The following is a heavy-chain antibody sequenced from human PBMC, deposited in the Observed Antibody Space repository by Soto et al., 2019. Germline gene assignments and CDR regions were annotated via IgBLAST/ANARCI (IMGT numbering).Heavy chain of an antibody. Sequence: SETLSLTCTVSGGSVSSGPYYWSWIRQPPGKGLEWIGNIYYSGSTNYNPSLKSRVTISADTSKNQFSLKLSSVTAADTAVYYCARERITGTTDDAFDIWGQGTMVTVSS. CDR2: IYYSGST. V-gene: IGHV4-61*01. CDR3: ARERITGTTDDAFDI. CDR1: GGSVSSGPYY. J-gene: IGHJ3*02. D-gene: IGHD1-20*01.